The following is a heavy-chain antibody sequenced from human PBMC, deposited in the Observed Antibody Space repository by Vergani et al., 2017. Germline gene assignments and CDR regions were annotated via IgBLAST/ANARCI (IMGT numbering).Heavy chain of an antibody. CDR1: GFSLSTSGVG. V-gene: IGHV2-5*02. J-gene: IGHJ4*02. D-gene: IGHD3-16*02. CDR2: IYWDDDK. CDR3: AHSGNDYVWGSYRREGNYFDY. Sequence: QITLKESGPTLVKPTQTLTLTCTFSGFSLSTSGVGVGWIRQPPGKALEWLALIYWDDDKRYSQSLMSRLTITKATSKNQVVLTMTNMDPVDTATYYCAHSGNDYVWGSYRREGNYFDYWGQGTLVTVSS.